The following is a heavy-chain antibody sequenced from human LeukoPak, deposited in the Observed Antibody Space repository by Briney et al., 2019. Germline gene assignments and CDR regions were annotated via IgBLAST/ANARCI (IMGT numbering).Heavy chain of an antibody. D-gene: IGHD4-11*01. CDR3: ARAPNRDSKNQFDP. V-gene: IGHV3-74*03. CDR1: GFTFSSYW. CDR2: IDSDGSAT. J-gene: IGHJ5*02. Sequence: GGSLRLSRAASGFTFSSYWMHWVRQAPGKGLVWVSRIDSDGSATKYADSVKGRFTISRDNAKNTLYLQMNSLRAEDTAVYYCARAPNRDSKNQFDPWAQGTLVTVSS.